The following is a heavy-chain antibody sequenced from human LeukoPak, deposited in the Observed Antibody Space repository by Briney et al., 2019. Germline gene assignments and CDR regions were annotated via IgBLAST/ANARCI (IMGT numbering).Heavy chain of an antibody. Sequence: GGSLRLSCAASGFTFSSYAMSWVRQAPGKGLEWVSAISGSGGSTYYADSVKGRFTISRDNSKSTLYLQMNSLRAEDTAVYYCAKAGVFRVPEWWLFSYSDYWGQGTLVTVSS. CDR3: AKAGVFRVPEWWLFSYSDY. CDR1: GFTFSSYA. J-gene: IGHJ4*02. CDR2: ISGSGGST. V-gene: IGHV3-23*01. D-gene: IGHD3-22*01.